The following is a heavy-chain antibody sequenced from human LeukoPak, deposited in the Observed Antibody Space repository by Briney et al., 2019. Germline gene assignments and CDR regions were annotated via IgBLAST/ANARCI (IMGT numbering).Heavy chain of an antibody. V-gene: IGHV1-2*02. CDR2: ISPSTGVT. Sequence: ASVKVSCKASGYTFTDYYFHWVRQAPGQGLEWMGWISPSTGVTNYAQIFQGRVTMTRDTSLNTAYLELRTLRSDDTAMYYCASPKYGGEYYFDYWGQGTLATVSS. D-gene: IGHD2/OR15-2a*01. CDR1: GYTFTDYY. CDR3: ASPKYGGEYYFDY. J-gene: IGHJ4*02.